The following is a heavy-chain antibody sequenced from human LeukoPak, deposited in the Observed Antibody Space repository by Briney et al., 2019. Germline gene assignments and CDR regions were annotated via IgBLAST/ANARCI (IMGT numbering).Heavy chain of an antibody. J-gene: IGHJ6*02. V-gene: IGHV3-9*01. CDR2: ISWNSGSI. CDR1: GFTFDDYA. Sequence: GGSLRLSCAASGFTFDDYAMHWVRQAPGKGLEWVSGISWNSGSIGYADSVKGRFTISRDNAKNSLYLQMNGLRAEDTALYYCAKDIDKYYYYGMDVWGQGTTVTVSS. CDR3: AKDIDKYYYYGMDV.